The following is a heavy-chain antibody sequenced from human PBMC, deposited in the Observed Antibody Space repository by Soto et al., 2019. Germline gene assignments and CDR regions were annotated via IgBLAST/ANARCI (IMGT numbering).Heavy chain of an antibody. CDR3: ATSGKYSSSSYFDY. CDR2: ISYDGSNK. V-gene: IGHV3-30-3*01. D-gene: IGHD6-6*01. J-gene: IGHJ4*02. CDR1: GFTFSSYA. Sequence: GGSLRLSCAASGFTFSSYAMHWDRQAPGKGLEWVAVISYDGSNKYYADSVNGRFTISRDNSKNTLYLQMNSLRAEDTAVYYCATSGKYSSSSYFDYWGQGTLVTVSS.